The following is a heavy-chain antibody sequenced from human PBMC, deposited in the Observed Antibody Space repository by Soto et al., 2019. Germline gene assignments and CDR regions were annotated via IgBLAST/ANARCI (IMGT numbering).Heavy chain of an antibody. V-gene: IGHV1-2*02. CDR2: VNPDTGVA. D-gene: IGHD3-16*01. CDR1: GYTFTDYF. Sequence: VKVSCKASGYTFTDYFVHWVRLAPGQGLEWMGWVNPDTGVATFPQKFQGRVTVTRDASINTDYMELTHLTSEDTGIYYCARDPIRGGVPYFFDFWGRGTQVTVSS. J-gene: IGHJ4*02. CDR3: ARDPIRGGVPYFFDF.